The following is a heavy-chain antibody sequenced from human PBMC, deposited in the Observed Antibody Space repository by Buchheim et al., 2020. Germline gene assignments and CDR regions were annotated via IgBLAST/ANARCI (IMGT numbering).Heavy chain of an antibody. CDR2: INSGGGVI. J-gene: IGHJ4*02. CDR1: GFSFSSYE. V-gene: IGHV3-48*03. D-gene: IGHD5-18*01. Sequence: EVRLVESGGGLVQPGGSLRLSCAASGFSFSSYEMNWVRQAPGKGLVWVSCINSGGGVIYYADSVKGRFTISRDNAKNSLYLPMNSLRAEDTAVYYCARALISPSGYSYSVFDYWGQGTL. CDR3: ARALISPSGYSYSVFDY.